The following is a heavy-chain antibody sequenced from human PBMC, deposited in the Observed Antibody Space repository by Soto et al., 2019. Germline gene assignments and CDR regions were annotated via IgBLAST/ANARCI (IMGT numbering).Heavy chain of an antibody. Sequence: PSQTPSLTCAISGDSVSSNSAAWNWIRQSPSRGLEWLGRTYYRSKWYNDYAVSVKSRITINPDTSKNQFSLQLNSVTPEDTAVYYCARDHGVVVAAVYYYGMDVWGQGTTVTVSS. CDR2: TYYRSKWYN. V-gene: IGHV6-1*01. CDR3: ARDHGVVVAAVYYYGMDV. D-gene: IGHD2-15*01. J-gene: IGHJ6*02. CDR1: GDSVSSNSAA.